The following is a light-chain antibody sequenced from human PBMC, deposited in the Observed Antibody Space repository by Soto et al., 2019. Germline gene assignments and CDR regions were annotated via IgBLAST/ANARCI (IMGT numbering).Light chain of an antibody. CDR1: QSISIY. CDR2: EAS. Sequence: DIQMTQSPSTLSASVVDRFTITFRASQSISIYLAWYQQKPGKAPKLLIYEASSLESGVPSRFSGSGSGTEFTLTISSLQPDDFATYYCQQYNSYPWTFGQGTKVDIK. J-gene: IGKJ1*01. V-gene: IGKV1-5*03. CDR3: QQYNSYPWT.